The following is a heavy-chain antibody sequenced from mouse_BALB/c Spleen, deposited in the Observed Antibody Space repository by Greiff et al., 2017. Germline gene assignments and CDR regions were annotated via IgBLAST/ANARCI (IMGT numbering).Heavy chain of an antibody. V-gene: IGHV1S132*01. Sequence: VQLQQSGAELVKPGASVKLSCKTSGYTFTSYWIQWVKQRPGQGLGWIGEIFPGTGTTYYNEKFKGKATLTIDTSSSTAYMQLSSLTSEDSAVYFCARGSTGDYWGQGTTLTVSS. J-gene: IGHJ2*01. CDR3: ARGSTGDY. CDR2: IFPGTGTT. CDR1: GYTFTSYW. D-gene: IGHD1-1*01.